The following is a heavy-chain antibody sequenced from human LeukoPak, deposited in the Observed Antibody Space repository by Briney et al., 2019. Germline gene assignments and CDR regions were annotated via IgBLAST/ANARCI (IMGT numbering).Heavy chain of an antibody. D-gene: IGHD3-9*01. CDR1: GDSISSSTYY. CDR3: ARGGPYDILTGYYTGAFDI. J-gene: IGHJ3*02. Sequence: PSETLSLTCTVSGDSISSSTYYWGWVRQPPGKGLEWIGSIYYSGSTYYSPSLKSRVTISVDTSKNQFSLKLSSVTAADTAVYYCARGGPYDILTGYYTGAFDIWGQGTMVTVSS. V-gene: IGHV4-39*01. CDR2: IYYSGST.